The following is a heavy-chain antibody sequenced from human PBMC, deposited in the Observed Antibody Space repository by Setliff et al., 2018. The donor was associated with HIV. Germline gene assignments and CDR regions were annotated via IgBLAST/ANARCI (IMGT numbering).Heavy chain of an antibody. CDR3: ARGRGSY. D-gene: IGHD1-26*01. CDR1: GDSISSGSYY. J-gene: IGHJ4*02. Sequence: TLSLTCAVSGDSISSGSYYWSWIRQPAGEGLEWIGHIFTSGSTNYNPSLKSRVSISLDTSKNQFSLKLSSVTAADTAMYYCARGRGSYWGQGILVTVSS. CDR2: IFTSGST. V-gene: IGHV4-61*09.